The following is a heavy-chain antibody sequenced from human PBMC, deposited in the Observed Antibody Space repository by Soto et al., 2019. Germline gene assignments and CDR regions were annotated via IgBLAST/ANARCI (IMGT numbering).Heavy chain of an antibody. CDR1: GFTFSDYY. CDR2: ISSGAITI. V-gene: IGHV3-11*01. D-gene: IGHD6-6*01. Sequence: GGSLRLSCAASGFTFSDYYMNWIRQAPGKGLEWVSYISSGAITIYYADSVKGRFTISRDNAKNSLYLQMNSLRAEDTAVYYCAGQYSSSSVEFWGQGTLVTV. CDR3: AGQYSSSSVEF. J-gene: IGHJ4*02.